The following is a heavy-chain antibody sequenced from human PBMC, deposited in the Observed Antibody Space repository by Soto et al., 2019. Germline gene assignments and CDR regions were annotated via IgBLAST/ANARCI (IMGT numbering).Heavy chain of an antibody. CDR2: ISYDGSNK. CDR3: AKDADYYDSSGYLSGP. Sequence: PGGSLRLSCAASGFTFSSYGMHWVRQAPGKGLEWVAVISYDGSNKYYADSVKGRFTISRDNSKNTLYLQMNSLRAEDTAVYYCAKDADYYDSSGYLSGPWGQGTLVTVSS. D-gene: IGHD3-22*01. CDR1: GFTFSSYG. V-gene: IGHV3-30*18. J-gene: IGHJ5*02.